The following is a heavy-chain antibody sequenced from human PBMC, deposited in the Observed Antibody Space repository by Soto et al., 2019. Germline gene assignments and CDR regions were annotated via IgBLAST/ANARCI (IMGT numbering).Heavy chain of an antibody. Sequence: GGSLSLSCAASGFPFSSYAMSWVRQAPGKGLEWVSAISGSGGSTYYADSVKGRFTISRDNSKNTLYLQMNSLRAEDTAVYYCAKDLGGIRFLEWLSDLSYMDVWGKGTTVTVSS. V-gene: IGHV3-23*01. J-gene: IGHJ6*03. CDR3: AKDLGGIRFLEWLSDLSYMDV. CDR2: ISGSGGST. D-gene: IGHD3-3*01. CDR1: GFPFSSYA.